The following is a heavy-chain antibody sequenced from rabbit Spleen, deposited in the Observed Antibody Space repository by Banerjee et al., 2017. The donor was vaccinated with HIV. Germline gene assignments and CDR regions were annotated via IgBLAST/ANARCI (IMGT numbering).Heavy chain of an antibody. CDR2: IETDSSGST. V-gene: IGHV1S45*01. D-gene: IGHD1-1*01. CDR3: ARDSSSSFSSYGMDL. CDR1: GLDFSNNYW. Sequence: QEQLVEYGGGLVQPEGSLTLTCTASGLDFSNNYWICWVRQAPGKGLEWIACIETDSSGSTHYASWVNGRFTISKTSSTTVTLQATSLTAADTATYFCARDSSSSFSSYGMDLWCPGTLVTFS. J-gene: IGHJ6*01.